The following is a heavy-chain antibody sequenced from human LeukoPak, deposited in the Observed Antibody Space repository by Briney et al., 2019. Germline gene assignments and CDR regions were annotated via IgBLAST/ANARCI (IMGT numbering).Heavy chain of an antibody. CDR2: IYYSGSI. CDR3: ARPVTELTDWYFDL. J-gene: IGHJ2*01. CDR1: GGSISRYY. Sequence: PSETLSHTCTVSGGSISRYYWSWIRQPPGKGLEWIGYIYYSGSIKYNPSLKSRVTISVDTSKNQFSLKLSSVTAADTAVYYCARPVTELTDWYFDLWGRGTLVTVSS. V-gene: IGHV4-59*01. D-gene: IGHD1-7*01.